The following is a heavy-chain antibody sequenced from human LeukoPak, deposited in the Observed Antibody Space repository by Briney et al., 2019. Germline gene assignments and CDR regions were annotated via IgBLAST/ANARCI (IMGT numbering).Heavy chain of an antibody. CDR3: AGYSSGSFYFDY. Sequence: SETLSLTCTVSGGSISSYYWSWIRQPAGKGLEWIGRIYTSGSTNYNPSLKSRVTMSIDTSKNQFPLKLSSVTAADTAVYFCAGYSSGSFYFDYWGQGTLVTVSS. CDR1: GGSISSYY. J-gene: IGHJ4*02. D-gene: IGHD6-19*01. CDR2: IYTSGST. V-gene: IGHV4-4*07.